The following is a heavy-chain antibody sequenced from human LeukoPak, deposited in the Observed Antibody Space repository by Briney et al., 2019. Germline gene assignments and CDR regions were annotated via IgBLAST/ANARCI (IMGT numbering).Heavy chain of an antibody. J-gene: IGHJ5*02. Sequence: SETLSLTCTVSGGSISSYYWSWIRQPPGKGLEWIGYIYYSGSTNYNPSLKSQVTISVDTSKNQFSLKLSSVTAADTAVYYCARGGYVLLWFGESDNWFDPWGQGTLVTVSS. CDR1: GGSISSYY. D-gene: IGHD3-10*01. CDR2: IYYSGST. CDR3: ARGGYVLLWFGESDNWFDP. V-gene: IGHV4-59*01.